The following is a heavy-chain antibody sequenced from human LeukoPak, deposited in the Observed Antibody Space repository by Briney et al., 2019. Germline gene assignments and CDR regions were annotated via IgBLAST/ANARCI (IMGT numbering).Heavy chain of an antibody. CDR2: ISGSGTVT. J-gene: IGHJ6*02. Sequence: GGSLRLSCAPSGFTFSNYAMDWVRQAPGKGLEWVAAISGSGTVTYYVDSVKGRFTISRDNSKKTLNLQMNSLRVDDTAVYYCAKGHSSWDYHGMDVWGQGTTVTVSS. CDR1: GFTFSNYA. CDR3: AKGHSSWDYHGMDV. V-gene: IGHV3-23*01. D-gene: IGHD6-13*01.